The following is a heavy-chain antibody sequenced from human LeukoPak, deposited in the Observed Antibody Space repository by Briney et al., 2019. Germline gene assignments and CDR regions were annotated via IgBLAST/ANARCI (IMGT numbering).Heavy chain of an antibody. CDR2: VSTSKGDT. J-gene: IGHJ5*02. Sequence: GAPVKVSCKASGYTFTSHGINWVRQAPGQGLEWMGWVSTSKGDTNYAQNFQDRVIMTTDTSTSTAYMELRSLRSADTAVYYCARDGCRSTSCYLETWGQGTLVTVSS. CDR1: GYTFTSHG. D-gene: IGHD2-2*01. V-gene: IGHV1-18*01. CDR3: ARDGCRSTSCYLET.